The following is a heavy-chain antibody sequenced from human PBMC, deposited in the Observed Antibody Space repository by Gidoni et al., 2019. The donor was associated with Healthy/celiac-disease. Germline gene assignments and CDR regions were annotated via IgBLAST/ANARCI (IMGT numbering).Heavy chain of an antibody. V-gene: IGHV4-61*01. CDR3: ARAITAFDY. D-gene: IGHD6-25*01. CDR2: ISYSGST. J-gene: IGHJ4*02. Sequence: QVQLQESGPGLVTPSETLSPTCTVLGGSVSSGSYYWSWIRQPPGKGLEWIGYISYSGSTNYNPSLKSRVTISVDTSKNQFSLKLSSVTAADTAVYYCARAITAFDYWGQGTLVTVSS. CDR1: GGSVSSGSYY.